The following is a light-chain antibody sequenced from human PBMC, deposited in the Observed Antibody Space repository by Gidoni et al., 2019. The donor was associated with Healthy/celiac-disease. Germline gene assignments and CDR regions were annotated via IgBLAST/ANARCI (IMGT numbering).Light chain of an antibody. CDR3: QQSYSSPYT. Sequence: DIQMTQSPSSLSASVGDRVTITCRASQSISSYLNWYQQKPGKAPNLLIYVASSLQTGVPSRFSGSGSGTDFTLTISSLQPEDFATYYCQQSYSSPYTFGQGPKLEI. V-gene: IGKV1-39*01. CDR2: VAS. CDR1: QSISSY. J-gene: IGKJ2*01.